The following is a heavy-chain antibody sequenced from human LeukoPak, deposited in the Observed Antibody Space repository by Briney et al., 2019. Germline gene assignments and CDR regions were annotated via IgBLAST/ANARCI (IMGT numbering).Heavy chain of an antibody. CDR3: ARDRLYYGMDV. V-gene: IGHV3-66*01. J-gene: IGHJ6*02. CDR1: GFNVSSNY. CDR2: IYSGGST. Sequence: PGGSLRLSCAASGFNVSSNYMSWVRQAPGKGLEWVSVIYSGGSTYYADSVKGRFTISRDNSKNTLYLQMNSLRVEDTAVYYCARDRLYYGMDVWGQGTTVTV.